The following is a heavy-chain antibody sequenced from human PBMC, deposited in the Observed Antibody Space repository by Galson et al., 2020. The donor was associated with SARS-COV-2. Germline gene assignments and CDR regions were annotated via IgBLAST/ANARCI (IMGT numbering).Heavy chain of an antibody. D-gene: IGHD3-10*01. CDR3: ARGGWVRATVGLVFYYMDV. CDR2: ISWNSGSI. J-gene: IGHJ6*03. V-gene: IGHV3-9*01. CDR1: GFTFDDYA. Sequence: SLKISCAASGFTFDDYAMHWVRQAPGKGLEWVSGISWNSGSIGYADSVKGRFTISRDNAKNSLYLQMNSLRSEDTAVYYCARGGWVRATVGLVFYYMDVWGKGTTVTVSS.